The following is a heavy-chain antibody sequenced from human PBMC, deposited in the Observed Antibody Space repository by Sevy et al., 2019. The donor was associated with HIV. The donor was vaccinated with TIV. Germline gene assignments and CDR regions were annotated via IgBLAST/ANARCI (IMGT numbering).Heavy chain of an antibody. D-gene: IGHD3-22*01. Sequence: SETLSLTCTVSGGSVTSGSYYWSWIRQPPGKGLEWIGYIYYSGSTNYNPSLKSRVTISVDTSKNQFSLKLSSVTAADTAVYYCARHGYLIYNFDYWGQGTLVTVSS. CDR2: IYYSGST. J-gene: IGHJ4*02. CDR3: ARHGYLIYNFDY. V-gene: IGHV4-61*01. CDR1: GGSVTSGSYY.